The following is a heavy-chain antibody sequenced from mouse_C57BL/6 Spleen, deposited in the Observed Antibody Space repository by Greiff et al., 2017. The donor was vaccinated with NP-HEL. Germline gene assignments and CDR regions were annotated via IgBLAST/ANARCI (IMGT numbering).Heavy chain of an antibody. CDR3: AMDYYGSSLFAY. CDR2: IYPRSGNT. J-gene: IGHJ3*01. V-gene: IGHV1-81*01. CDR1: GYTFTSYG. D-gene: IGHD1-1*01. Sequence: VQLQQSGAELARPGASVKLSCKASGYTFTSYGISWVKQRTGQGLEWIGEIYPRSGNTYYNEKFKGKATLTADKSSSTAYMELRSLTSEDSAVYFCAMDYYGSSLFAYWGQGTLVTVSA.